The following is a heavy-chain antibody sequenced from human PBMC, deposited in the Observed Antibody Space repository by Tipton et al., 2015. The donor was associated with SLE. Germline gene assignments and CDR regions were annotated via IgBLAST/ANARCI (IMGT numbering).Heavy chain of an antibody. V-gene: IGHV5-51*01. D-gene: IGHD6-13*01. CDR3: ARSWGGVIGYSSSWLFDY. J-gene: IGHJ4*02. CDR2: IYPGDSDT. CDR1: GYSFTSYW. Sequence: VQLVQSGAEVKKPGESLRISCKGSGYSFTSYWIGWVRQMPGKGLEWMGIIYPGDSDTRYSPSFQGQVTISADKSISTAYLQWSSLKASDTAMYYCARSWGGVIGYSSSWLFDYWGQGTLVTVSS.